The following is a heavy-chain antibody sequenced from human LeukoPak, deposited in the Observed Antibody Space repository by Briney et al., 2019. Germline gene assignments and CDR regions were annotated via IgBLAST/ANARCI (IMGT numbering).Heavy chain of an antibody. V-gene: IGHV1-8*01. J-gene: IGHJ4*02. D-gene: IGHD3-10*01. CDR3: ARGMLYYYGSGSYYNEDY. CDR2: MNPNSGNT. Sequence: ASVKVSCKASGYTLTSYDINWVRQATGQGLKWMGWMNPNSGNTGYAQKFQGRVTMTRNTSISTAYMELSSLRSEDTAVYYCARGMLYYYGSGSYYNEDYWGQGTLVTVSS. CDR1: GYTLTSYD.